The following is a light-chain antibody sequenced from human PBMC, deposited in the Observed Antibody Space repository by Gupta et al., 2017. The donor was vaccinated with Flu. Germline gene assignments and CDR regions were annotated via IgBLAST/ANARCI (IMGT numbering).Light chain of an antibody. Sequence: DIQMTQSPLSVSASVGDRVTITCRASQDINFWLAWYQQRPGKAPRLLIYGATSLQGGVPSRFSGSGSGTEFTLTISSLQPEDFATYYCQQAYNFPHTFGGGTKVEIK. CDR1: QDINFW. V-gene: IGKV1-12*01. J-gene: IGKJ4*01. CDR2: GAT. CDR3: QQAYNFPHT.